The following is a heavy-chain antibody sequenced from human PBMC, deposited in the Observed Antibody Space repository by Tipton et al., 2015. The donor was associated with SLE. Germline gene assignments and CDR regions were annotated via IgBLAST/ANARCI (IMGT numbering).Heavy chain of an antibody. V-gene: IGHV4-34*01. D-gene: IGHD2-15*01. CDR1: GGSFSGYY. Sequence: TLSLTCAVYGGSFSGYYWSWIRQSPDKGLEWIGEINDSGSSNYNASLESRVTISVDRSVNQFSLKLASVTAADTATYYCARQAASWGQGTLVTVSS. J-gene: IGHJ5*01. CDR2: INDSGSS. CDR3: ARQAAS.